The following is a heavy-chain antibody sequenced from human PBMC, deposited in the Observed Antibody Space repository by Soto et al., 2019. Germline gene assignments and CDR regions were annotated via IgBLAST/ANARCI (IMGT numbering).Heavy chain of an antibody. Sequence: ASVKVSCTASGYTFTSYGISWVRQAPGQGLEWMGWISAYNGNTNYAQKLQGRVTMTTDTSTSTAYMELRSLRSDDTAVYYCARDGTPVVVVAATRYYFDYWGQGTLVTVSS. V-gene: IGHV1-18*01. D-gene: IGHD2-15*01. J-gene: IGHJ4*02. CDR3: ARDGTPVVVVAATRYYFDY. CDR2: ISAYNGNT. CDR1: GYTFTSYG.